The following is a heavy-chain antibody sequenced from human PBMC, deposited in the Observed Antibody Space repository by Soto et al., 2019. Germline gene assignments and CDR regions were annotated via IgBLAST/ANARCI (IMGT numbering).Heavy chain of an antibody. Sequence: SETLSLTCTVSGASINSGGYYWSCIRQLPGKGLEWIGYIYFSGSTYNNPSLASRLTISLDTSQNHLSLNLKSVNAADTAVYYCARGSAWEVLLAYWGQGTLVTVSS. CDR1: GASINSGGYY. J-gene: IGHJ4*02. CDR2: IYFSGST. CDR3: ARGSAWEVLLAY. V-gene: IGHV4-31*03. D-gene: IGHD1-26*01.